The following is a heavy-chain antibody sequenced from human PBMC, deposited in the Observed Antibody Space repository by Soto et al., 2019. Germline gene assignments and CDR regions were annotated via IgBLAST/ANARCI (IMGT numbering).Heavy chain of an antibody. V-gene: IGHV3-7*05. CDR3: AKVGPDYYDSSGSPSLGMDV. J-gene: IGHJ6*02. D-gene: IGHD3-22*01. Sequence: GGSLRLSCAASGFTFSSYWMSWVRQAPGKGLEWVANIKQDGSEKYYVDSVKGRFTISRDNSKNTLYLQMNSLRAEDTAVYYCAKVGPDYYDSSGSPSLGMDVWGQGTTVTVSS. CDR1: GFTFSSYW. CDR2: IKQDGSEK.